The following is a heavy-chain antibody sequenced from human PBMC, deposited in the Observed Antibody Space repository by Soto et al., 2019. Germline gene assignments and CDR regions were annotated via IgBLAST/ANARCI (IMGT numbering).Heavy chain of an antibody. Sequence: GASVKVSCKASGYTFTGYYMHWVRQAPGQGLEWMGWINPNSGGTNYAQKFQGWVTMTRDTSISTAYMELSRLRSDDTAVYYCARGYYYGSGSRLQYYYYYYGMDVWGQGTTVTVSS. V-gene: IGHV1-2*04. D-gene: IGHD3-10*01. J-gene: IGHJ6*01. CDR3: ARGYYYGSGSRLQYYYYYYGMDV. CDR1: GYTFTGYY. CDR2: INPNSGGT.